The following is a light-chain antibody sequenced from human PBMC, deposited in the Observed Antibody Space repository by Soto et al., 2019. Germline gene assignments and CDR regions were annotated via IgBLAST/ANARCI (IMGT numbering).Light chain of an antibody. CDR1: QSVSSY. CDR3: QQYANSPYT. CDR2: GAF. V-gene: IGKV3-20*01. J-gene: IGKJ2*01. Sequence: EIVLTQSPATLSLPPGERATLSCRASQSVSSYLAWYQQKPGQAPRLLIYGAFTGATGIPDRFSGSGSGTDFTLTISRLEPEDFAVYYCQQYANSPYTFGQGTKVDIK.